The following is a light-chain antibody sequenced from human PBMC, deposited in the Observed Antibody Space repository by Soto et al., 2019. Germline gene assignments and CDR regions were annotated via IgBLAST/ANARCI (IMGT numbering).Light chain of an antibody. CDR2: DAS. V-gene: IGKV1-5*01. J-gene: IGKJ2*01. Sequence: DIQMTQSPSTLSASVGDTVSITCRASQSISGWMAWYQQKPGKVPKLLIFDASSLESGVPSRSSGSGSGTIFTLTIRGLQPGDFATYYCQQYNSYPYTFGQGTKLEIK. CDR1: QSISGW. CDR3: QQYNSYPYT.